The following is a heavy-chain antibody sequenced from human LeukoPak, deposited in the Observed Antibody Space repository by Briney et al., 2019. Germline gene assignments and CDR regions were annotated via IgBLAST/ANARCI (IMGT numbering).Heavy chain of an antibody. V-gene: IGHV4-38-2*02. Sequence: SETLSLTCTVSVYSISSGYYWGWIRQPPGKGLEWIGEINHSGSTNYNPSLKSRVTISVDTSKNQFSLKLSSVTAADTAVYYCARGRGLGMIVVVITTYWYFDLWGRGTLVTVSS. CDR2: INHSGST. J-gene: IGHJ2*01. CDR1: VYSISSGYY. D-gene: IGHD3-22*01. CDR3: ARGRGLGMIVVVITTYWYFDL.